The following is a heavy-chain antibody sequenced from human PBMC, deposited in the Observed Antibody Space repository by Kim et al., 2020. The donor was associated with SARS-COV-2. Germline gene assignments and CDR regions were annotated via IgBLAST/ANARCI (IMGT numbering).Heavy chain of an antibody. D-gene: IGHD1-1*01. CDR1: GFSFSNYW. V-gene: IGHV3-74*01. Sequence: GGSLRLPCAASGFSFSNYWMYWVRQVPGKGLVYVSRINSDGSSAIYADSVRGRFTISRDNAKNTLYLQMNSLRAEDTSVYHCASKTAGYYHYAMDVWGQGTTVTVSS. CDR3: ASKTAGYYHYAMDV. CDR2: INSDGSSA. J-gene: IGHJ6*02.